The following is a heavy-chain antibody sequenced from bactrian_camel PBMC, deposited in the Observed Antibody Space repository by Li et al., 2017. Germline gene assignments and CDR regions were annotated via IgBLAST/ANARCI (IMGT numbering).Heavy chain of an antibody. V-gene: IGHV3S53*01. CDR2: IDSDGST. CDR1: DYSVTAYC. Sequence: HVQLVESGGGSAQTGESLRLSCTTSDYSVTAYCMAWFRQTPGKEREGVAAIDSDGSTSYADSVKGRFTISKDNAKNTLYLQMNNLKPEDTAVYYCAADVRGACYKLGQGPVFDAEYWGQGTQVTVS. D-gene: IGHD2*01. CDR3: AADVRGACYKLGQGPVFDAEY. J-gene: IGHJ4*01.